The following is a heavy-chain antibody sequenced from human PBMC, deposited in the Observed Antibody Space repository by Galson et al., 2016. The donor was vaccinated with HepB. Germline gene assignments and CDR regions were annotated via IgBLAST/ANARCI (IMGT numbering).Heavy chain of an antibody. V-gene: IGHV1-69*06. CDR2: IIPIFPTA. CDR1: GGTFSSYA. CDR3: ARNLRDYYHSSGYFDAFDI. Sequence: SVKVSCKASGGTFSSYAISWVRQAPGQGLEWMGGIIPIFPTANYAQKFRGRVTITADKSTSTAYLELSSLRSEDTAMYYCARNLRDYYHSSGYFDAFDIWGQGATVTVSS. J-gene: IGHJ3*02. D-gene: IGHD3-22*01.